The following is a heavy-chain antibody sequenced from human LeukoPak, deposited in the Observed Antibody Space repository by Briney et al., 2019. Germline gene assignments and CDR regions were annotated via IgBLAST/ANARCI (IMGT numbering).Heavy chain of an antibody. CDR3: ARGPNPKSIAAAKGWFDP. D-gene: IGHD6-13*01. CDR2: INAGNGNT. V-gene: IGHV1-3*01. CDR1: GYTFTSYA. Sequence: ASVKVSCKASGYTFTSYAMHWVRQAPGQRLEWMGWINAGNGNTKYSQKFQGRVTITRDTSASTAYMELSSLRSEDTAVYYCARGPNPKSIAAAKGWFDPWGQGTLVTVSS. J-gene: IGHJ5*02.